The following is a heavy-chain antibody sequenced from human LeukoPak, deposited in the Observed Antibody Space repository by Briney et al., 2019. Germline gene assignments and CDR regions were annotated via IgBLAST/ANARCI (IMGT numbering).Heavy chain of an antibody. CDR2: INHSGST. J-gene: IGHJ3*02. CDR3: ARQSGAYCGGDCYPDAFDI. V-gene: IGHV4-34*01. D-gene: IGHD2-21*02. CDR1: GGSFSGYY. Sequence: PSETLSLTCAVYGGSFSGYYWSWIRQPPGEGLEWIGEINHSGSTNYNPSLKSRVTISVDTSKNQFSLKLSSVTAADTAVYYCARQSGAYCGGDCYPDAFDIWGQGTMVTVSS.